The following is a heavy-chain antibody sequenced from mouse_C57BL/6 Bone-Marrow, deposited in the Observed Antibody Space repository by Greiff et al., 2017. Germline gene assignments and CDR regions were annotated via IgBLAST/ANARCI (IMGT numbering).Heavy chain of an antibody. CDR1: GFTFSNYW. Sequence: EVKLMESGGGLVQPGGSMTLSCVASGFTFSNYWMNWVRQSPEKGLEWVAQIRLKSDNYATHYAESVKGRFTISRDDSKSSVYLQMNNLRAEDTGIYYCTDRGPFAYWGQGTLVTVSA. CDR2: IRLKSDNYAT. J-gene: IGHJ3*01. CDR3: TDRGPFAY. V-gene: IGHV6-3*01.